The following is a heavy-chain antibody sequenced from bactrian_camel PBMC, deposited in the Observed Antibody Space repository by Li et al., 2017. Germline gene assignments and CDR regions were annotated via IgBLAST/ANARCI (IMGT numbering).Heavy chain of an antibody. CDR2: IQSGGGSI. D-gene: IGHD5*01. CDR3: AADETCTGLARGLFNY. J-gene: IGHJ4*01. CDR1: GSTSNTYS. V-gene: IGHV3S1*01. Sequence: HVQLVESGGGSVEAGGSLTLSCVVSGSTSNTYSMAWFRQAPGQEREWVAGIQSGGGSIYYRPSVKGRFTISLGEAKNTAYLQMNSLNVGDTAMYYCAADETCTGLARGLFNYWGQGTQVTVS.